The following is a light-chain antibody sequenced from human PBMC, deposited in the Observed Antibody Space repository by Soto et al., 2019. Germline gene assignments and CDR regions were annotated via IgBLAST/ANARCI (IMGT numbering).Light chain of an antibody. CDR1: SSNIGGNS. CDR2: YDN. Sequence: QSVLTQPPSVSAAPGQKVTISCSGSSSNIGGNSVSWYQQLPGTAPKLLIYYDNKRPSRIPARFSGSKSGTSATLGITGFQTGDEGDYYCGSWDRSLSVYVCANETKVT. J-gene: IGLJ1*01. CDR3: GSWDRSLSVYV. V-gene: IGLV1-51*01.